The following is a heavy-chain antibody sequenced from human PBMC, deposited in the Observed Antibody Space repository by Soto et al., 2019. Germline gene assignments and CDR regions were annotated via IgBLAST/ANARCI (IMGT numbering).Heavy chain of an antibody. CDR2: INHNGAT. CDR3: ARRYGASFDY. CDR1: GGSFSGYY. J-gene: IGHJ4*02. D-gene: IGHD4-17*01. V-gene: IGHV4-34*01. Sequence: PSETLSLTCAVYGGSFSGYYWTWIRQPPGTGLEWIGEINHNGATTYNPSLKSRVTISVDTSKNQFSLKLSSVTAADTAVYYCARRYGASFDYWGQGTLVTVSS.